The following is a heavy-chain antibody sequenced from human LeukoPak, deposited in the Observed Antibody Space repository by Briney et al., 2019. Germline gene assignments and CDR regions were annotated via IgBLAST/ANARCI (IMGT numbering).Heavy chain of an antibody. Sequence: SETLSLTCAVYGGSFSGYYWSWIRQPPGKGLEWIGEINHSGSTNYNPSLKSRVTISIDTSKDQFSLRLTSVTAADTAVYYCATRYDVWNGYPFSDHWGQGTLVTVSS. D-gene: IGHD3-3*01. CDR3: ATRYDVWNGYPFSDH. J-gene: IGHJ4*02. V-gene: IGHV4-34*01. CDR1: GGSFSGYY. CDR2: INHSGST.